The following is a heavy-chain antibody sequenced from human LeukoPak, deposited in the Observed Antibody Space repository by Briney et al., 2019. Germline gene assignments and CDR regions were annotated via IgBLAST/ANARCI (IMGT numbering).Heavy chain of an antibody. Sequence: ASVKVSCKASGGTFSSYAISWVRQAPGQGLEWMGGIIPIFGTANYAQKFQGRVTITADESTSTAYMELSSLRSEDTAVYYCARGRYCGGDCYSARAYYYYYYMDVWGKGTTVTVSS. D-gene: IGHD2-21*01. CDR1: GGTFSSYA. J-gene: IGHJ6*03. CDR2: IIPIFGTA. V-gene: IGHV1-69*01. CDR3: ARGRYCGGDCYSARAYYYYYYMDV.